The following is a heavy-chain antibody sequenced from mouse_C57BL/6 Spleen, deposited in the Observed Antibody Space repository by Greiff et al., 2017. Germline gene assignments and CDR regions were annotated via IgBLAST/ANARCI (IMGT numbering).Heavy chain of an antibody. CDR3: TRGPIYYDYDEFAY. J-gene: IGHJ3*01. Sequence: EVQLQQSGTVLARPGASVKMSCKTSGYTFTSHWMHWVKQRPGQGLEWIGAIYPGNSDTSYNQKFKGKAKLTAVTSASTAYMELSSLTNEDSAVYYCTRGPIYYDYDEFAYWGQGTLVTVSA. D-gene: IGHD2-4*01. V-gene: IGHV1-5*01. CDR1: GYTFTSHW. CDR2: IYPGNSDT.